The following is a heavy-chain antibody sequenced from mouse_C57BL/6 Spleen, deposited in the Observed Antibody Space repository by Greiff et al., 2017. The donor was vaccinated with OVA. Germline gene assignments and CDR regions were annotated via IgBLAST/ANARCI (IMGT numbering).Heavy chain of an antibody. CDR2: TWWGDDK. CDR3: ARIAGSYDYDGGVYAMDY. D-gene: IGHD2-4*01. V-gene: IGHV8-8*01. Sequence: QVQLQQSGPGILQPSQSLSLTCSSSGFSLSTFGMGVGWIRPPPGKGLEWLAHTWWGDDKYYNPALKSRLTISKDTSKNQVFLKIANVDTADAATYYCARIAGSYDYDGGVYAMDYWGQGTSVTVSA. CDR1: GFSLSTFGMG. J-gene: IGHJ4*01.